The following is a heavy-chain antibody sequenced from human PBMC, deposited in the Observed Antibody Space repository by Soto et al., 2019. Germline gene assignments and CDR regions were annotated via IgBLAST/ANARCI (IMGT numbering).Heavy chain of an antibody. CDR1: GGSFSGYY. CDR3: ARGPRPSLRYCSGGSCYSGAYYYGMDV. D-gene: IGHD2-15*01. J-gene: IGHJ6*02. CDR2: INRSGST. V-gene: IGHV4-34*01. Sequence: PSVTLSLTCAVYGGSFSGYYWSWIRQPPGKGLEWIGEINRSGSTNYNPSLKSRVTISVDTSKNQFSLKLSSVTAADTAVYYCARGPRPSLRYCSGGSCYSGAYYYGMDVWGQGTTVTVSS.